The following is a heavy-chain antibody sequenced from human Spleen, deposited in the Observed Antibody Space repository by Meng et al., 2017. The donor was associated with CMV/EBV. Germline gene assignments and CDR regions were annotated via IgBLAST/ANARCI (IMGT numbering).Heavy chain of an antibody. J-gene: IGHJ6*02. CDR2: ISSSGSTF. V-gene: IGHV3-48*03. D-gene: IGHD3-3*01. CDR3: ARDQNTIFGVVTHYHGLDV. Sequence: GVLRLSCAASGFTFSSYEMNWVRQAPGKGLEWISCISSSGSTFYYADSVKGRFTISRDNAKNSLYLQMNSLRAEDTAVYYCARDQNTIFGVVTHYHGLDVWGQGTTVTVSS. CDR1: GFTFSSYE.